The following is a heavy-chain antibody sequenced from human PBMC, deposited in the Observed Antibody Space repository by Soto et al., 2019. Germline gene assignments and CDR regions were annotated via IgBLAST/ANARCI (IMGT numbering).Heavy chain of an antibody. J-gene: IGHJ4*02. Sequence: GGSLRLSCAASGFVFRNYGMHWVRQAPGKGLQWVATVSYDGRDNYYADSERGRFTISRDNSRDILYLQMNSLRPEDTALYYCAKDPHDTRDYVYYFDSWGQGALGTVSS. D-gene: IGHD3-10*02. CDR1: GFVFRNYG. V-gene: IGHV3-30*18. CDR3: AKDPHDTRDYVYYFDS. CDR2: VSYDGRDN.